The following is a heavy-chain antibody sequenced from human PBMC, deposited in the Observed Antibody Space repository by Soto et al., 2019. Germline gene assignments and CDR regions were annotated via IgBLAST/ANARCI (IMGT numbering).Heavy chain of an antibody. D-gene: IGHD3-9*01. Sequence: QVQLVQSGAEVKKPGASVKVSCKASGYTFTSYGISWVRQAPGQGLELMGWISAYNGNTNYAQKLQGRVTMTTDTSTSTADMELRSLRSDDTAVYYCARGELLRYCDATPPGYFEYCGQGTLVTVSS. CDR1: GYTFTSYG. V-gene: IGHV1-18*01. CDR3: ARGELLRYCDATPPGYFEY. J-gene: IGHJ4*02. CDR2: ISAYNGNT.